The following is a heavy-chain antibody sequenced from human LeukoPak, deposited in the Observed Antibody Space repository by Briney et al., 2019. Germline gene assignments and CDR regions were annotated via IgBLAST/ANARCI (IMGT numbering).Heavy chain of an antibody. CDR2: IYTSGST. V-gene: IGHV4-4*07. CDR3: ARVRYDSSGYYHFDY. J-gene: IGHJ4*02. Sequence: ETLSLTCTVSGGSISSYYWSWLRQPAGKGLEWIGRIYTSGSTNYNPSLKSRVTMSVDTSKNQFSLKLSSVTAADTAVYYCARVRYDSSGYYHFDYWGQGTLVTVSS. D-gene: IGHD3-22*01. CDR1: GGSISSYY.